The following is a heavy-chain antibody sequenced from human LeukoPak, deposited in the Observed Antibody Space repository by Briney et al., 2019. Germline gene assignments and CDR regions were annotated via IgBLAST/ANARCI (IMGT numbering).Heavy chain of an antibody. CDR2: IYYSGST. V-gene: IGHV4-39*07. CDR3: TQIPTYYYDSSGYYKGAFDI. Sequence: SETLSLTCTVSGGSISSSNYYWGWIRQPPGKGLEWIGSIYYSGSTYYNPSLKSRVTISVDTSKNQFSLKLSSVTAADTAVYYCTQIPTYYYDSSGYYKGAFDIWGQGTMVTVSS. D-gene: IGHD3-22*01. J-gene: IGHJ3*02. CDR1: GGSISSSNYY.